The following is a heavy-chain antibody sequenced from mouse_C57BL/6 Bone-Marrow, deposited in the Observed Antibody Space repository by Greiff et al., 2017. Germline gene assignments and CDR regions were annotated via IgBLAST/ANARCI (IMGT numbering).Heavy chain of an antibody. CDR3: ARVPTSYGSSPFAY. Sequence: EVHLVESGGGLVKPGGSLKLSCAASGFTFSSYAMSWVRQTPEKRLEWVATISDGGSYTYYPDNVKGRFTIARDNAKNNLYLQMSHLKSEDTAMYYCARVPTSYGSSPFAYWGQGTLVTVSA. V-gene: IGHV5-4*01. D-gene: IGHD1-1*01. CDR2: ISDGGSYT. CDR1: GFTFSSYA. J-gene: IGHJ3*01.